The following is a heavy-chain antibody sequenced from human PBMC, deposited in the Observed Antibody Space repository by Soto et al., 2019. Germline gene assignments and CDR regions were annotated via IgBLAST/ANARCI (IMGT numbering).Heavy chain of an antibody. CDR1: GGSISSYY. J-gene: IGHJ4*02. CDR3: ARGEDYGDYVDY. D-gene: IGHD4-17*01. CDR2: IYYSGST. V-gene: IGHV4-59*01. Sequence: SETLSLTCTVSGGSISSYYWSWIRQPPGKGLEWIRYIYYSGSTNYNPSLKSRVTISVDTSKNQFSLKLSSVTAADTAVYYCARGEDYGDYVDYWGQGTLVTVSS.